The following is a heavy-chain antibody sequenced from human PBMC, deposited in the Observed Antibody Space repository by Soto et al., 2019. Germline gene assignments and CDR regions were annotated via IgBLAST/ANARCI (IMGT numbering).Heavy chain of an antibody. Sequence: EVQLVESGGGLVQPGGSLRLSCEASGFTFRNYDMHWVRQGTGKGLEWVSGISAAGDPDYADSVEGRFAISRENAQHSFFLQMNSLRVGATAVYYCARTDRDFYGLDVWGQGTTVIVSS. J-gene: IGHJ6*02. CDR2: ISAAGDP. CDR1: GFTFRNYD. V-gene: IGHV3-13*05. CDR3: ARTDRDFYGLDV.